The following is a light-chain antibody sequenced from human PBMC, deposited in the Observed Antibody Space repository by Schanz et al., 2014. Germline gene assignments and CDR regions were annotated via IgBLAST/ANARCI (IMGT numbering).Light chain of an antibody. CDR2: DVS. J-gene: IGLJ3*02. CDR1: RSDVGAYNY. V-gene: IGLV2-14*01. CDR3: LSYDTSLGGRHWV. Sequence: QSALTQPASVSGSPGQSITISCTGTRSDVGAYNYVSWYQQYVGKAPKLLIYDVSDRPSGISTRFSGSKSGNTASLTVSGLPPPSPADYYCLSYDTSLGGRHWVFGGGTKLTVL.